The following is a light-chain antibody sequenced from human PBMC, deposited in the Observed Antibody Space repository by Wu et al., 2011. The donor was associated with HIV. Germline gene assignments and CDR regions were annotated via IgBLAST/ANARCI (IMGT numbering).Light chain of an antibody. V-gene: IGKV3-15*01. J-gene: IGKJ5*01. Sequence: CRASQSVSGNLAWYQXKPGQAPRLLIYDTSTRATGIAARVQWQWVWGLEFSLTISSMQSEDFAIYFCQQYANWITFGQGTRLEIK. CDR3: QQYANWIT. CDR2: DTS. CDR1: QSVSGN.